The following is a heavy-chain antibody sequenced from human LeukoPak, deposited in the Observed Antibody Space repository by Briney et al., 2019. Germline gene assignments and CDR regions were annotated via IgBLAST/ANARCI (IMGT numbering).Heavy chain of an antibody. CDR2: ISAYNGNT. D-gene: IGHD6-13*01. CDR1: GYTFTSYG. V-gene: IGHV1-18*01. J-gene: IGHJ6*03. Sequence: GASVKVSCKASGYTFTSYGISWVRQAPGQGLEWMGWISAYNGNTNYAQKLQGRVTMTTDTSTSTAYMELRSLRSDDTAVYYCARVVKYSSSWYSYYYYMDVWGKGTTVTVSS. CDR3: ARVVKYSSSWYSYYYYMDV.